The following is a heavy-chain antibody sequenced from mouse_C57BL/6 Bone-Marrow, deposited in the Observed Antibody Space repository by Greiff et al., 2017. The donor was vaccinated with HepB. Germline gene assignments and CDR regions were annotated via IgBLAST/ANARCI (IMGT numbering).Heavy chain of an antibody. J-gene: IGHJ4*01. Sequence: QVQLKESGPGLVAPSQRLSITCTVSGFSFTSHGVSWVRQPPGKGLEWLGVIWGDGSTNYHSALISRLSISKDNSKSQVFLKLNILQTDDTSTYYCANDLLLFMHYWRQGTPVPASS. D-gene: IGHD2-10*01. CDR1: GFSFTSHG. CDR2: IWGDGST. V-gene: IGHV2-3*01. CDR3: ANDLLLFMHY.